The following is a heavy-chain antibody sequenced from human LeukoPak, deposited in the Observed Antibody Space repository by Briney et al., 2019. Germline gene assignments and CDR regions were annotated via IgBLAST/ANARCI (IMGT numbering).Heavy chain of an antibody. CDR1: GFTFSSYA. V-gene: IGHV3-23*01. J-gene: IGHJ5*02. D-gene: IGHD2-8*01. Sequence: PGGSLRLSCAASGFTFSSYAISWVRQAPGKGLEWVSAISGSGGSTYYADSVKGRFTISRDNSKNTLYLQMNSLRAEDTAVYYCAKDMVYAISNWFDPWGQGTLVTVSS. CDR2: ISGSGGST. CDR3: AKDMVYAISNWFDP.